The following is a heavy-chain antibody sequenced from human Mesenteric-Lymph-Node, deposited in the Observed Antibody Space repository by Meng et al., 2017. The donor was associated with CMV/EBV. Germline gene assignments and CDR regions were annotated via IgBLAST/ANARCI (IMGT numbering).Heavy chain of an antibody. CDR1: GFTFSSYA. CDR3: AKDQLWVTGYYNGMDV. D-gene: IGHD3-16*01. CDR2: ISYDGSNK. Sequence: LSLTCAASGFTFSSYAMHWVRQAPGKGLEWVAVISYDGSNKYYADSVKGRFTISRDNSKNTLYLQMNSLRAEDTAVYYCAKDQLWVTGYYNGMDVWGQGTTVTVSS. V-gene: IGHV3-30*04. J-gene: IGHJ6*02.